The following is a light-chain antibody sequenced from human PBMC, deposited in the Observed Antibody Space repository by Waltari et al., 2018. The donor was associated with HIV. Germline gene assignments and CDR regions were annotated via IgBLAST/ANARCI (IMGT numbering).Light chain of an antibody. CDR3: QSDDSRLTMV. CDR2: ATI. Sequence: QSVLTQPPSVSGAPGQRVTISCPGGSSNIGAGYDVHWYQRLPGTAPKLLLFATIKRPSGVPYLFSGSSSGTSASLAITGLQAEDEADYYCQSDDSRLTMVFGGGTKVTVL. J-gene: IGLJ2*01. CDR1: SSNIGAGYD. V-gene: IGLV1-40*01.